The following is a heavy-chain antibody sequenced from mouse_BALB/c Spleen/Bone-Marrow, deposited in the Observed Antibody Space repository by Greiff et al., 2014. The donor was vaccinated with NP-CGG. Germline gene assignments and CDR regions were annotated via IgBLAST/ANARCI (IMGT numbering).Heavy chain of an antibody. J-gene: IGHJ1*01. CDR2: INPYNDGT. CDR3: ARSLYGFDWYSDV. V-gene: IGHV1-14*01. D-gene: IGHD2-2*01. CDR1: GYTFTSYV. Sequence: EVQLQQSGPELVKPGASVKMSCKASGYTFTSYVMHWVKQKPGQGLEWIGNINPYNDGTKYNEKFKGKATLTSDKFSSTAYMELGSLTSEDSAAYYCARSLYGFDWYSDVWGAGTTVTVSS.